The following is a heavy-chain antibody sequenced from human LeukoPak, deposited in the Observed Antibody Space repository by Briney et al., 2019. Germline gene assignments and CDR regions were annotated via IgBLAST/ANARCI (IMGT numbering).Heavy chain of an antibody. Sequence: PSETLSLTCAVYGGSFSGYYWSWIRQPPGKGLEWIEEINHSGSTNYNPSLKSRVTISVDTSKNQFSLKLSSVTAADTAVYYCTRSGYNSGWYPFDYWGQGTLVTVSS. V-gene: IGHV4-34*01. CDR3: TRSGYNSGWYPFDY. D-gene: IGHD6-19*01. CDR2: INHSGST. J-gene: IGHJ4*02. CDR1: GGSFSGYY.